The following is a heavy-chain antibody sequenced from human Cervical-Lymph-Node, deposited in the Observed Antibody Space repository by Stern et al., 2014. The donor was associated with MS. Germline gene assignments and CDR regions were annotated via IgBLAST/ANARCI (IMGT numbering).Heavy chain of an antibody. CDR1: GGSISSGDYY. V-gene: IGHV4-30-4*01. Sequence: QLQLQESGPGLVKPSQTLSLTCTVSGGSISSGDYYGSWIRQPPGKGLEWIGYIYYSGSAYYNPSLKSRVTISVDTSKNQFSLKLSSVTAADTAVYYCASANCSSTSCPNWFDPWGQGTLVTVSS. J-gene: IGHJ5*02. CDR3: ASANCSSTSCPNWFDP. D-gene: IGHD2-2*01. CDR2: IYYSGSA.